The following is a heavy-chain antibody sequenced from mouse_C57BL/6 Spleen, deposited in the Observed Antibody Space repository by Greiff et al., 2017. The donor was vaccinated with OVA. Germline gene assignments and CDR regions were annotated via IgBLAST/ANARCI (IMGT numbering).Heavy chain of an antibody. J-gene: IGHJ2*01. V-gene: IGHV5-4*01. CDR1: GFTFSSYA. D-gene: IGHD2-4*01. CDR3: ARDPIYYDYDGDYFDY. CDR2: ISDGGSYT. Sequence: EVKLQESGGGLVKPGGSLKLSCAASGFTFSSYAMSWVRQTPEKRLEWVATISDGGSYTYYPDNVKGRFTISRDNAKNNLYLQMSHLKSEDTAMYYCARDPIYYDYDGDYFDYWGQGTTLTVSS.